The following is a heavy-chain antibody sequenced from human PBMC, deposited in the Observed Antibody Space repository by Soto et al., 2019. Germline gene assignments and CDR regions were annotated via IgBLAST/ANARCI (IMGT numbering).Heavy chain of an antibody. CDR1: GYTFTSYD. CDR3: ARQWELSGYYYGMDV. CDR2: MNPNTGNT. J-gene: IGHJ6*02. D-gene: IGHD1-26*01. V-gene: IGHV1-8*01. Sequence: VASVKVSCKASGYTFTSYDINWVRQATGQGLEWMGWMNPNTGNTGYAQKFQGRVTMTRDTSISTAYMELSSLRSDDTAVYYCARQWELSGYYYGMDVWGQGTTVTVSS.